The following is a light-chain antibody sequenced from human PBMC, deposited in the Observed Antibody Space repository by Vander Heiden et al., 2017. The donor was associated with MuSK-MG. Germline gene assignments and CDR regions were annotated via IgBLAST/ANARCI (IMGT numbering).Light chain of an antibody. J-gene: IGKJ2*01. CDR2: GAS. CDR3: QHYGSLPYT. Sequence: EIVLTQSPGTLSMSPGERATLSCRASQTVTSNYLAWYQQKPGQAPRLLIYGASSRATGIPDRFSGSGSGTDFTLTINRLEPEDFAVYYCQHYGSLPYTFGQGTKLEIK. V-gene: IGKV3-20*01. CDR1: QTVTSNY.